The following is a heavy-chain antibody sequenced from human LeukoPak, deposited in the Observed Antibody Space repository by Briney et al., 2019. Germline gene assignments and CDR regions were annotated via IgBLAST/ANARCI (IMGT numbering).Heavy chain of an antibody. D-gene: IGHD4-17*01. Sequence: ASVRVSCKASGHTFTGYYMHWVRQAPGQGLEWMGWINPNSGGTNYAQKFQGRVTMTRDTSISTAYMELSRLRSDDTAVYYCASPAYGDYDTGFRCWGQGTLVTVSS. CDR3: ASPAYGDYDTGFRC. V-gene: IGHV1-2*02. J-gene: IGHJ4*02. CDR2: INPNSGGT. CDR1: GHTFTGYY.